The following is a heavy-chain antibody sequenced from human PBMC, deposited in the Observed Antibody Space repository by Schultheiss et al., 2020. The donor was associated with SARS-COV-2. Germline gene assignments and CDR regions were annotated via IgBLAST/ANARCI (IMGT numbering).Heavy chain of an antibody. V-gene: IGHV4-31*03. D-gene: IGHD6-19*01. CDR3: ARAGYSSGWPDY. CDR2: IYYSGST. CDR1: GGSISSGGYY. J-gene: IGHJ4*02. Sequence: SQTLSLTCTVSGGSISSGGYYWSWIRQHPGKGLEWIGSIYYSGSTYYNPSLKSRVTISVDTSKNQFSLKLSSVTAADTAVYCCARAGYSSGWPDYWGQGTLVTVSS.